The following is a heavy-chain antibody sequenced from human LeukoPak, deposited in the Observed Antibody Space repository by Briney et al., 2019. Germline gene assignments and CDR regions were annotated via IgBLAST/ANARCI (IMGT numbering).Heavy chain of an antibody. CDR3: ARDRYDSSGYYYFDY. D-gene: IGHD3-22*01. V-gene: IGHV4-31*03. J-gene: IGHJ4*02. CDR1: GGSISSGGYY. Sequence: SETLSLTCTVSGGSISSGGYYWNWIRQHPGKGLEWIGYIYYSGSTYYNPSLKGRVTISVDMSKNQFSLKLSSVTAADTAVYYCARDRYDSSGYYYFDYWGQGTLVTVSS. CDR2: IYYSGST.